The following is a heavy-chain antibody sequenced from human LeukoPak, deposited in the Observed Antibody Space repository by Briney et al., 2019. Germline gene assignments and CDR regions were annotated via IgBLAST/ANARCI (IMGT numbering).Heavy chain of an antibody. CDR3: AKLQSVVIPAAMLGFDY. CDR1: GFTFNRYG. Sequence: GGTLRLSCAASGFTFNRYGMSWVRQAPGKGLEWVSGISASGANRYYADSVKGRFTTSRDNSRDTLSVQIDSLRAEDTAVYYCAKLQSVVIPAAMLGFDYWGQGILVTVSS. J-gene: IGHJ4*02. CDR2: ISASGANR. V-gene: IGHV3-23*01. D-gene: IGHD2-2*01.